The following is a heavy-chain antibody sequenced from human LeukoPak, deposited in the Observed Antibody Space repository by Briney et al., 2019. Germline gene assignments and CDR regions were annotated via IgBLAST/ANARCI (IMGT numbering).Heavy chain of an antibody. V-gene: IGHV3-23*01. J-gene: IGHJ3*02. D-gene: IGHD2-21*01. Sequence: GGSLRLSCAASGFTFSSYAMSWVRQAPGKGLEWVSAISGSGGSTYYADSVKGRFTISRDNSKNTLYLQMNSLRAEDTAVYYCARDRGGSSYECFDMWGQGTMVTVSS. CDR3: ARDRGGSSYECFDM. CDR2: ISGSGGST. CDR1: GFTFSSYA.